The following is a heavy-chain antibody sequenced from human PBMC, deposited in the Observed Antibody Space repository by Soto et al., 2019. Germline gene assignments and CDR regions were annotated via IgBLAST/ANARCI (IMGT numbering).Heavy chain of an antibody. D-gene: IGHD1-20*01. V-gene: IGHV1-69*13. Sequence: SVKVSCKASGGTFSRYAISWVRQAPGQGLEWMGGIIPFFGTANYAQKFQGRVTITADESTDTVYMGLSSLRSDDTAMYYCARGRTITGSVENAFDSWGQGTMVTVS. CDR2: IIPFFGTA. J-gene: IGHJ3*02. CDR1: GGTFSRYA. CDR3: ARGRTITGSVENAFDS.